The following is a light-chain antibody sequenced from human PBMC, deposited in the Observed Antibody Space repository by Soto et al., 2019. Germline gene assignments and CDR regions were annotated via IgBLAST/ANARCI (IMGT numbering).Light chain of an antibody. J-gene: IGLJ1*01. Sequence: QSALTQPASVSGSPGQSITISCTGTSNDVGGYNYVSWFQQHPDKAPKLLIFEVSNRPSGVSHRFSGSKSGNTASLTISGLQAEDEADYYCSSFTSTSTFVFGTGTKVTVL. CDR2: EVS. V-gene: IGLV2-14*01. CDR3: SSFTSTSTFV. CDR1: SNDVGGYNY.